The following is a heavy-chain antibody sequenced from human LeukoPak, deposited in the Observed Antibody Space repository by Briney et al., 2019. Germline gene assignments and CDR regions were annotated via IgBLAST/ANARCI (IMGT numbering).Heavy chain of an antibody. CDR3: ATWVLLWFGEEVDY. J-gene: IGHJ4*02. D-gene: IGHD3-10*01. CDR1: GGSFSGYY. Sequence: HSETLSLTCAVYGGSFSGYYWSWIRQPPGKGLEWIGEINHSGSTNYNPSLKSRVTMSVDTSKNQFSLKLSSVTAADTAVYYCATWVLLWFGEEVDYWGQGTLVTVSS. CDR2: INHSGST. V-gene: IGHV4-34*01.